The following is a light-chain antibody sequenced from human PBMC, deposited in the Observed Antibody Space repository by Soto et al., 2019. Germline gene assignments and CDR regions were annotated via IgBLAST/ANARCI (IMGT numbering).Light chain of an antibody. V-gene: IGLV3-1*01. CDR1: KLGDKY. J-gene: IGLJ1*01. CDR3: QAWDSSTYV. CDR2: DDN. Sequence: SYELTQPPSVSVSPGQTASITCSGDKLGDKYACWYQQKPGQSPVLVIYDDNKRPSGIPERFSGSNSGNTATLTISGTQAMDEADYYCQAWDSSTYVFGTGTKLTVL.